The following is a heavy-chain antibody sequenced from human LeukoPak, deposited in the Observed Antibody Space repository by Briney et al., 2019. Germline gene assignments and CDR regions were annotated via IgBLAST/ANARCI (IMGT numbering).Heavy chain of an antibody. CDR1: GYTFTGYY. CDR2: INPNSGGT. CDR3: ARGVRDGYNLYYYYYMDV. J-gene: IGHJ6*03. D-gene: IGHD5-24*01. V-gene: IGHV1-2*06. Sequence: ASVKVSCKASGYTFTGYYMHWVRQAPGQGLEWMGRINPNSGGTNYAQKFQSRLTMTRDASISTAYVELSKLRSDDTAVYYSARGVRDGYNLYYYYYMDVWGKGTTVTVSS.